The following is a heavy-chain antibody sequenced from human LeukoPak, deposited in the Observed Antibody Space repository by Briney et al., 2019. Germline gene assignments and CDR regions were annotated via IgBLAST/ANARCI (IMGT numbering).Heavy chain of an antibody. D-gene: IGHD3-10*01. V-gene: IGHV3-33*01. CDR1: GFTFSSYG. Sequence: GRSLRLSCAASGFTFSSYGMHWVRQAPGKGLEWVAVIWYDGSNKYYADSVKGRFTISRDNSKNTLYLQMNSLRAEDTAVYYRARRFRLYGSGSYYFDYWGQGTLVTVSS. CDR2: IWYDGSNK. J-gene: IGHJ4*02. CDR3: ARRFRLYGSGSYYFDY.